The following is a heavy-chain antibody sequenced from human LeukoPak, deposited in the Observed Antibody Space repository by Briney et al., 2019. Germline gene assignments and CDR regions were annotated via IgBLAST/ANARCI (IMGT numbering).Heavy chain of an antibody. Sequence: PGGSLRLSCAASGFTFSVYWMHWVRQAPGKGLVWVSRINSDGTDTNYADSVKGRFTISRDNSKNTLYLQMDSLRAEDTAVYYCARDRAWNYFDYWGQGTLVTVSS. J-gene: IGHJ4*02. CDR2: INSDGTDT. CDR3: ARDRAWNYFDY. D-gene: IGHD3-3*01. V-gene: IGHV3-74*01. CDR1: GFTFSVYW.